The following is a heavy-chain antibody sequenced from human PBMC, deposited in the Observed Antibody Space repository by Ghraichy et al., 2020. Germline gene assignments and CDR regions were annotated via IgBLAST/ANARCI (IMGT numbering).Heavy chain of an antibody. CDR1: GFTFSNYW. D-gene: IGHD6-19*01. V-gene: IGHV3-74*01. J-gene: IGHJ4*02. Sequence: LSLTCAASGFTFSNYWMHWVRQAPGKGLVWVSRINIDGSFTNYADSVKGRFTISRDSAKNTVYLQMNSLRDEDMAVYYCVRGTNGWYGIDYWGQGTLVSVAS. CDR2: INIDGSFT. CDR3: VRGTNGWYGIDY.